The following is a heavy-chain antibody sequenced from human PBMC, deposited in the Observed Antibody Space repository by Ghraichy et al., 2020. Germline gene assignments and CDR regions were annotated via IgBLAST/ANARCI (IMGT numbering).Heavy chain of an antibody. D-gene: IGHD3/OR15-3a*01. CDR1: GGSISSSSYY. J-gene: IGHJ2*01. V-gene: IGHV4-39*02. CDR2: IYYSGST. CDR3: ARDRTGSWYFDL. Sequence: SETLSLTCTVSGGSISSSSYYWGWIRQPPGKGLEWIGSIYYSGSTYYNPSLKSRVTISVDTSKNQFSLQLNSVTPEDTAVYYCARDRTGSWYFDLWGRGTLVTVSS.